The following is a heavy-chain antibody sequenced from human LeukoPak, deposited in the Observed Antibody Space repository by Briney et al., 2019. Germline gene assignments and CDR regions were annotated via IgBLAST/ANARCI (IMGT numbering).Heavy chain of an antibody. CDR3: ARAPAAYFDY. CDR2: INTDGSST. D-gene: IGHD2-2*01. J-gene: IGHJ4*02. CDR1: GFTFSSYW. V-gene: IGHV3-74*01. Sequence: GGSLRLSCAASGFTFSSYWMHWVRQAPGKGQVWVSRINTDGSSTSYADSVKGRFTISRDNAKNTLYLQMNSLRAEDTAVYYCARAPAAYFDYWGQGTLVTVSS.